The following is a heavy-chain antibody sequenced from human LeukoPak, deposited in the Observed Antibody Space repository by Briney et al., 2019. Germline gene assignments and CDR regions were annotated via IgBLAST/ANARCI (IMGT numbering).Heavy chain of an antibody. Sequence: ASVKVSCKASGYTFTSYGISWVRQAPGQGLEWMGWISAYNGSTNYAQKLQGRVTMTTDTSTSTAYMELRSLRSDDTAVYYCARVGYGDYVHGGRDNWFDPWGQGTLVTVSS. CDR1: GYTFTSYG. J-gene: IGHJ5*02. CDR3: ARVGYGDYVHGGRDNWFDP. D-gene: IGHD4-17*01. V-gene: IGHV1-18*01. CDR2: ISAYNGST.